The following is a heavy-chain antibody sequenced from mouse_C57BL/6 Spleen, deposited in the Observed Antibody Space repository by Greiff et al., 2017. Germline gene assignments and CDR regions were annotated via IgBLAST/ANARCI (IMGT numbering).Heavy chain of an antibody. J-gene: IGHJ2*01. CDR3: ARDRSSLFDY. CDR2: ISDGGSYT. D-gene: IGHD1-1*01. CDR1: GFTFSSYA. V-gene: IGHV5-4*01. Sequence: EVKLMESGGGLVKPGGSLKLSCAASGFTFSSYAMSWVRQTPEKRLDWVATISDGGSYTYYPDNVKGRFTISRDNAKNNLYLQMSHLKSEDTAMYYCARDRSSLFDYWGQGTTLTVSS.